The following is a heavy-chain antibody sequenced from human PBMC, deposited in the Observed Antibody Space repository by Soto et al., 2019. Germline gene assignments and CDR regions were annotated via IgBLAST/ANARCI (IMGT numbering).Heavy chain of an antibody. Sequence: SETLSLTCDVYGASVSSTYWWSWVRQPPGKGPEWIGEINHRGSANYNPSLKSRVTMSLDISKSQFSLRLTSVTAADTAVYFCARYNAASGTYYFDYWGRGALVTVSS. V-gene: IGHV4-4*02. J-gene: IGHJ4*02. CDR1: GASVSSTYW. CDR2: INHRGSA. D-gene: IGHD6-13*01. CDR3: ARYNAASGTYYFDY.